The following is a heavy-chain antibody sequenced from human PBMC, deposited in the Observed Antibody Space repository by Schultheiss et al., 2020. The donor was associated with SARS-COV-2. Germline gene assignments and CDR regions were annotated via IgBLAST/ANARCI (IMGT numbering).Heavy chain of an antibody. J-gene: IGHJ4*02. D-gene: IGHD3-10*01. Sequence: SETLSLTCTVSGGSISSGDYYWSWIRQPPGKGLEWIGDIFDTGSTYYNLSLKSRVSISVDTSKNQFSLKLSSVTAADTAVYYCARGAYGSRRKYYFDYWGQGTLVTVSS. CDR1: GGSISSGDYY. CDR2: IFDTGST. CDR3: ARGAYGSRRKYYFDY. V-gene: IGHV4-30-4*08.